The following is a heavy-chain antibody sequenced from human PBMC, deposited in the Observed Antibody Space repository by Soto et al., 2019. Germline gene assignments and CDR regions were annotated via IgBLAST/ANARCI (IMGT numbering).Heavy chain of an antibody. CDR2: IYPGDSDT. V-gene: IGHV5-51*01. CDR1: GYIFTNYY. J-gene: IGHJ6*02. Sequence: GESLKISCRGSGYIFTNYYIAWVRQVPGKGLEWMGTIYPGDSDTIYSPSFQGQVTISADQSISTAYLQWSSLKASDTALYYCARRAPGRQYYYAMDVWGQGTTVTVSS. CDR3: ARRAPGRQYYYAMDV. D-gene: IGHD3-10*01.